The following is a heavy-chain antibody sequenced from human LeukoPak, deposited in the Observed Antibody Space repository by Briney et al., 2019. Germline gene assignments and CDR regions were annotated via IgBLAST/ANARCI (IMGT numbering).Heavy chain of an antibody. V-gene: IGHV4-39*01. J-gene: IGHJ4*02. CDR3: ARHSKQWLVMEYYFDY. CDR2: IYYSGST. D-gene: IGHD6-19*01. Sequence: SETLSLTCTVSGGSISSSSYYWGWIRQPPGKGLEWIGSIYYSGSTYYNPSLKSRVTISVDTSKNQFSLKLSSVTAADTAVYYCARHSKQWLVMEYYFDYWGQGTLVTVSS. CDR1: GGSISSSSYY.